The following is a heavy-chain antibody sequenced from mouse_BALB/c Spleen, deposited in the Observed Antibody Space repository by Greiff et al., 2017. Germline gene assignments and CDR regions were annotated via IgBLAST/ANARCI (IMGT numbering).Heavy chain of an antibody. CDR1: GFTFSSSA. CDR2: ISSGGST. J-gene: IGHJ2*01. V-gene: IGHV5-6-5*01. Sequence: EVKLVESGGGLVKPGGSLKLSCAASGFTFSSSAMSWVRQTPEQRLEWVASISSGGSTYYQDSVKGRFTISIDNARNILYLQMISLRSEDTALYYCARGYCNYVGHYFDYWGQGTTLTVSS. CDR3: ARGYCNYVGHYFDY. D-gene: IGHD2-10*02.